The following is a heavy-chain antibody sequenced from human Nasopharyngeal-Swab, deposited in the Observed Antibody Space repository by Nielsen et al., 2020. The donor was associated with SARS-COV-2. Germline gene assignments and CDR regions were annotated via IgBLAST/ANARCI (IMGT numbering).Heavy chain of an antibody. D-gene: IGHD2-21*02. CDR3: AKNKAGGGDCYSCYYGMDV. CDR1: GFTFSSYG. J-gene: IGHJ6*02. V-gene: IGHV3-30*18. Sequence: GESLKISCAASGFTFSSYGMHWVRQAPGKGLEWVAVISYDGSNKYYADSVKGRFTISRDNSKNTLYPQMNSLRAEDTAVYYCAKNKAGGGDCYSCYYGMDVWGQGTTVTVSS. CDR2: ISYDGSNK.